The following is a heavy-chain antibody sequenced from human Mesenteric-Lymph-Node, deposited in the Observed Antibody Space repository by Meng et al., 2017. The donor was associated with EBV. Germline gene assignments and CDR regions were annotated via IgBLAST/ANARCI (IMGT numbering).Heavy chain of an antibody. J-gene: IGHJ4*02. CDR1: GDSISSGDNY. CDR2: IYYSGST. Sequence: GQRQESGPGLVKPSQTLSLTCAVSGDSISSGDNYWGWIRQPPGKGLEWIGYIYYSGSTYYNPSLKSRVSISVDTSKNQFSLKLSSVTAADTAVYYCARSPSYCGDDCYPYYFDSWGQGTLVTVSS. D-gene: IGHD2-21*02. V-gene: IGHV4-30-4*01. CDR3: ARSPSYCGDDCYPYYFDS.